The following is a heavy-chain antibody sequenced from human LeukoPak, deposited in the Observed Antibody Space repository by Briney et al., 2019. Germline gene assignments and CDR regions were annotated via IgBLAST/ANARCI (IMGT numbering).Heavy chain of an antibody. J-gene: IGHJ4*02. D-gene: IGHD3-22*01. V-gene: IGHV3-30*18. Sequence: GGSLRLSCAASGFTFSSYGMHWVRQAPGKGMEWVAVISYDGSEQYYADSVKGRFTISRDYSKNTLYLQMNSLRTEDTAVYYCAKDLRDDRRSYYFDSWGLGTLVTVSS. CDR1: GFTFSSYG. CDR2: ISYDGSEQ. CDR3: AKDLRDDRRSYYFDS.